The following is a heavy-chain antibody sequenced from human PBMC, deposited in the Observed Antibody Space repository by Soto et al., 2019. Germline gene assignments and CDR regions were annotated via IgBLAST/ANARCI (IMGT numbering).Heavy chain of an antibody. CDR3: ARGLRGLSWNYSHPSKNYYYGMDV. CDR1: GGSFSGYY. J-gene: IGHJ6*02. V-gene: IGHV4-34*01. CDR2: INHSGST. D-gene: IGHD1-7*01. Sequence: PSETLSLTCAVYGGSFSGYYWSWIHKPPGKGREWSGEINHSGSTNYNPSLKSRVTMSVDTSKNQFSLQLSSVTAAATAVYYCARGLRGLSWNYSHPSKNYYYGMDVWGQGTTVTVSS.